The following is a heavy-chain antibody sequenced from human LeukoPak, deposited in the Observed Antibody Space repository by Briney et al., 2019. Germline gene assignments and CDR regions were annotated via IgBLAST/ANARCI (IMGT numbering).Heavy chain of an antibody. CDR3: ARDHLTYSSSSDFDY. J-gene: IGHJ4*02. D-gene: IGHD6-6*01. V-gene: IGHV3-21*01. CDR1: GFTFSSYS. CDR2: ISSGSSYL. Sequence: KPRGSLRLSCAASGFTFSSYSMNWVRQAPGKGLEWVSSISSGSSYLYYADSMKGRFTISRDNAKNSLYLQMNSLRAEDTAVYYCARDHLTYSSSSDFDYWGQGTLVTVSS.